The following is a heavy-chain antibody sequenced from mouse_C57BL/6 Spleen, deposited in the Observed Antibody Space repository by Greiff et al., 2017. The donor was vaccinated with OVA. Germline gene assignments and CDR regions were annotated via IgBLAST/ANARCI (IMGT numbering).Heavy chain of an antibody. J-gene: IGHJ2*01. V-gene: IGHV1-15*01. Sequence: QVQLQQSGAELVRPGASVTLSCKASGYTFTDYEMHWVKQTPVHGLEWIGAIDPETGGTAYNQKFKGKAILTADKSSSTAYMELRSLTSEDSAGYYCTRSSYYDYDGYWGQGTTLTVSS. CDR3: TRSSYYDYDGY. CDR1: GYTFTDYE. D-gene: IGHD2-4*01. CDR2: IDPETGGT.